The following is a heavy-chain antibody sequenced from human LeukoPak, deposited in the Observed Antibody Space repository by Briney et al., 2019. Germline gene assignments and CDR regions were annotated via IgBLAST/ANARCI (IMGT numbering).Heavy chain of an antibody. CDR2: INPSGGST. V-gene: IGHV1-46*01. CDR3: AKTSEIQLWPSYVDY. D-gene: IGHD5-18*01. J-gene: IGHJ4*02. Sequence: ASVKVSCKASGYTFTSYYIHWVRQAPGQGLEWMGIINPSGGSTSYAQKFQGRVTMTRDTSTSTVYMEVSSLRSEDTAVYYCAKTSEIQLWPSYVDYWGQGTLVTVSS. CDR1: GYTFTSYY.